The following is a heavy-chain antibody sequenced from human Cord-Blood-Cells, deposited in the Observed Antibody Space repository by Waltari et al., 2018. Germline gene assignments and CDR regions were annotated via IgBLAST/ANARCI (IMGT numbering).Heavy chain of an antibody. CDR3: ARWVGSIKGAFDI. V-gene: IGHV3-21*01. CDR2: ISSSSSYI. CDR1: GFTFSSYS. J-gene: IGHJ3*02. D-gene: IGHD1-26*01. Sequence: EVQLVESGGGLVKPGGSLRLSCAASGFTFSSYSMNWVRQAPGKGLELVSSISSSSSYIYYADAVKGRFTISRDNAKNSLYLEMNSLRAEDTAVYYCARWVGSIKGAFDIWGQGTMVTVSS.